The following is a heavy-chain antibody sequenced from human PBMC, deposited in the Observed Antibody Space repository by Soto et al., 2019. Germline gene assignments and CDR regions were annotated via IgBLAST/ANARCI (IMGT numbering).Heavy chain of an antibody. J-gene: IGHJ4*02. CDR2: IIPIFNST. CDR1: GSRFSNYV. CDR3: AREGRGKKAGYNGLVSLGY. Sequence: VKVSCKVSGSRFSNYVISWVRQAPGHGLEWLGRIIPIFNSTKYAQNFQGRVTITADKSTSTASLELSSLRSDDTAVYYCAREGRGKKAGYNGLVSLGYWGQGTLVTVSS. V-gene: IGHV1-69*06. D-gene: IGHD2-2*02.